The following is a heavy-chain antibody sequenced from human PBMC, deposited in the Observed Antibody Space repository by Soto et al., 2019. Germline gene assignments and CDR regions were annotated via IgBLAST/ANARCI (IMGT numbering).Heavy chain of an antibody. D-gene: IGHD6-13*01. CDR2: IVVGSGNT. Sequence: QMQLVQSGPEVKKPGTSVKVSCKASGFTFTSSAVQWVRQARGQRLEWIGWIVVGSGNTNYAQKFQERVTITRDMSTSTAYMELSSLRSEDTAVYYCAAGTPYSSSQGRTWWYFDLWGRGTLVTVSS. J-gene: IGHJ2*01. CDR1: GFTFTSSA. V-gene: IGHV1-58*01. CDR3: AAGTPYSSSQGRTWWYFDL.